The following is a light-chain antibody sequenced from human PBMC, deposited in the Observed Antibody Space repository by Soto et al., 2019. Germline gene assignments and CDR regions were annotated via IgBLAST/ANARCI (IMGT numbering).Light chain of an antibody. CDR2: GAS. Sequence: EIVLTQSPGTLSLSPGERATLSCRAGQSVSSSYLAGYQQKPGQAPRLLIYGASSRATGIPDRFSGSGSGTAVTLTVSRLEPEDFAVYYCQEYGSSPKFTFSQGTKLEIK. CDR3: QEYGSSPKFT. J-gene: IGKJ2*01. CDR1: QSVSSSY. V-gene: IGKV3-20*01.